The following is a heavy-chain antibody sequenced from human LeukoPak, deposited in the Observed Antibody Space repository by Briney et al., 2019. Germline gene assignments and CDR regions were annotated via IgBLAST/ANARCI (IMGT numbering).Heavy chain of an antibody. CDR1: GFTFSSYS. D-gene: IGHD2-21*01. Sequence: GGSLRLSCAASGFTFSSYSMNWVRQAPGKGLEWVSSISSSSTHIYYADSVKGRFTISRDDAKNSLYLQMNSLRAEDTAVYYCARGLCGGDCYDYWGQGTLVTVSS. V-gene: IGHV3-21*01. CDR2: ISSSSTHI. J-gene: IGHJ4*02. CDR3: ARGLCGGDCYDY.